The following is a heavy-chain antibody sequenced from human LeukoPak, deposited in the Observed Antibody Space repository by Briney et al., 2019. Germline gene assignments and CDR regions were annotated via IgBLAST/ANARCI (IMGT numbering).Heavy chain of an antibody. Sequence: PGRSLRLSCTASGFTFGDYAMSWVRQAPGKGLEWVGFIRSKAYGGTTEYAASVKGRFTISRDDSKSIAYLQMNSLKTEDTAVYYCTRVGGSGWYVAFDIWGQGTMVTVSS. V-gene: IGHV3-49*04. CDR3: TRVGGSGWYVAFDI. J-gene: IGHJ3*02. D-gene: IGHD6-19*01. CDR2: IRSKAYGGTT. CDR1: GFTFGDYA.